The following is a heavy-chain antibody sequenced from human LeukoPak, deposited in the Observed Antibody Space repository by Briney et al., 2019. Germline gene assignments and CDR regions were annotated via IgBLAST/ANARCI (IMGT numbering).Heavy chain of an antibody. D-gene: IGHD3-9*01. J-gene: IGHJ4*02. CDR1: GFTFSSYA. V-gene: IGHV3-30-3*01. Sequence: GGSLRLSCAASGFTFSSYAMYWVRQAPRKGLERVAVISYDGSNKYYADSVKGRFTISRDNSKNTLYLQMNSLRAEDTAVYYCARELRYFDWFFDYWGQGTLVTVSS. CDR2: ISYDGSNK. CDR3: ARELRYFDWFFDY.